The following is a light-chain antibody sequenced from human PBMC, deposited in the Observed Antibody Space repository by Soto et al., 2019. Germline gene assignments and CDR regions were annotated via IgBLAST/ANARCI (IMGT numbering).Light chain of an antibody. CDR1: QSVSRSY. CDR2: DAS. V-gene: IGKV3D-20*01. Sequence: EIVLTQSPATLSLSPGERATLSCGASQSVSRSYLAWYQQTPVLAPRLLIYDASSRATGIPDRFSGSGSGTDFTLTISRLEPEDFAVYYGQQYGSSPLTFGQGTRLEIK. J-gene: IGKJ5*01. CDR3: QQYGSSPLT.